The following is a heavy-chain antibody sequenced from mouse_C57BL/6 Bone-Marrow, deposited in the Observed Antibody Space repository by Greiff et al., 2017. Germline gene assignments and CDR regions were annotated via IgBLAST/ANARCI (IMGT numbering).Heavy chain of an antibody. CDR3: ARDGYYDYFDY. V-gene: IGHV1-59*01. J-gene: IGHJ2*01. Sequence: QVQLQQPGAELVRPGTSVKLSCKASGYTFTSYWMHWVKQRPAQGLEWIGVIDPSDSYTNYNQKFKGKATLTVDTSSSTAYMQLSSLTSEDSAVYYCARDGYYDYFDYWGQGTTLTVS. CDR2: IDPSDSYT. D-gene: IGHD2-3*01. CDR1: GYTFTSYW.